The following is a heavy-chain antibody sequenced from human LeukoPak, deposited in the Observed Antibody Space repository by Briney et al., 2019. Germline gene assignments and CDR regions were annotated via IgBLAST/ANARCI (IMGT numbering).Heavy chain of an antibody. Sequence: GGSLRLSCAASGFTFSSYSMNWVRQAPGKGLEWVSSISSSSSYIYYADSVKGRFTISRDNAKNSLYLQMNSLRAEDTAVYYCARMGEEWLRYYYYMDVWGKGTTVTVSS. CDR3: ARMGEEWLRYYYYMDV. CDR1: GFTFSSYS. J-gene: IGHJ6*03. CDR2: ISSSSSYI. D-gene: IGHD3-3*01. V-gene: IGHV3-21*01.